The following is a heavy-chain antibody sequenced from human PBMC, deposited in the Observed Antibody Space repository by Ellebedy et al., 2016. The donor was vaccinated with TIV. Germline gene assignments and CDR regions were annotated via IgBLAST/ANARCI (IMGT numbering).Heavy chain of an antibody. D-gene: IGHD2-15*01. CDR3: AGHCIGGSCSY. V-gene: IGHV4-34*01. CDR1: GGSFSGYY. J-gene: IGHJ4*02. CDR2: INHSGSV. Sequence: SETLSLXXSVYGGSFSGYYWSWIRQPPGRGLEWIGEINHSGSVHYNPSLKSRVTISVDTSKNQFSLRLTSVTAADTAVYYCAGHCIGGSCSYWGQGTLVTVSS.